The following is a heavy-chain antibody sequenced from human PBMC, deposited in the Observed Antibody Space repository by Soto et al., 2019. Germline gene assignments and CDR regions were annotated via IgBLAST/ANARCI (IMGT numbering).Heavy chain of an antibody. D-gene: IGHD5-12*01. CDR1: GFTFSSYA. CDR3: ARVIVATYFDY. Sequence: EVQLLESGGGLVQPGGSLRLSCAASGFTFSSYAMSWVRQAPGKGLEWVSAISGSGGSTYYADSVKGRFTISRDNSKNWVYLQLNSLRAEDTAVYYCARVIVATYFDYWGQGTLVTVSS. J-gene: IGHJ4*02. CDR2: ISGSGGST. V-gene: IGHV3-23*01.